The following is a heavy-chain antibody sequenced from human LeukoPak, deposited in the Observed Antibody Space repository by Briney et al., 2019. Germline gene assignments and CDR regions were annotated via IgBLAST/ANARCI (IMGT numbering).Heavy chain of an antibody. J-gene: IGHJ4*02. V-gene: IGHV3-23*01. CDR1: GFAFRSYG. CDR3: AKDAVYYDSSGYPESYFDY. D-gene: IGHD3-22*01. CDR2: ISGNAVGT. Sequence: GGSLRLSCAASGFAFRSYGMSWVRQAPGKGLEWVSAISGNAVGTYYADSVKGRFTISRDNSKNTLYLQMNNLRAEDTAVYYCAKDAVYYDSSGYPESYFDYWGQGTLVTVSS.